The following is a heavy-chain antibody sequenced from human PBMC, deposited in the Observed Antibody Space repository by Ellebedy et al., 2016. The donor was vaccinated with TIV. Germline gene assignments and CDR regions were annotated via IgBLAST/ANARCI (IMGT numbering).Heavy chain of an antibody. V-gene: IGHV1-46*01. CDR1: GHTFTSQY. CDR2: INPDPSSGTT. D-gene: IGHD1-26*01. J-gene: IGHJ3*01. CDR3: ARVVGATNAFDL. Sequence: ASVKVSXXASGHTFTSQYMHWVRQAPGQGLEWMGMINPDPSSGTTLYAQKFQGRVTMTRDTSTKIFYMELSSLRSEDTAVYYCARVVGATNAFDLWGQGTMVSVSS.